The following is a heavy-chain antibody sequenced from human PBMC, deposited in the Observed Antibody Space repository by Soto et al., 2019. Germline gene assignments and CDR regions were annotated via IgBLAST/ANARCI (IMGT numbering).Heavy chain of an antibody. Sequence: GGFLRLSCAASGFTFSSYSMNWVRQAPGKGLEWVSYISSSSSTIYYADSVKGRFTISRDNAKNSLYLQMNSLRDEDTAVYYCARARYDSSGYHSDYWGQGTLVTVSS. D-gene: IGHD3-22*01. CDR1: GFTFSSYS. V-gene: IGHV3-48*02. J-gene: IGHJ4*02. CDR2: ISSSSSTI. CDR3: ARARYDSSGYHSDY.